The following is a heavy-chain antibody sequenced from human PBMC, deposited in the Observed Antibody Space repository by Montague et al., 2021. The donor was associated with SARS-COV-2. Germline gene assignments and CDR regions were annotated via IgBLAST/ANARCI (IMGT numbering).Heavy chain of an antibody. J-gene: IGHJ4*02. CDR3: ARIFDSSWPTFDY. CDR2: XDWXDDK. D-gene: IGHD6-13*01. V-gene: IGHV2-70*01. CDR1: GSSLSTSGMC. Sequence: PALVKPTQTLTLTCTFSGSSLSTSGMCVSWIRQPPGKALEWLALXDWXDDKYYSTSLKTRLTISKDTSKNPVVLTMTNMDPVDTATYYCARIFDSSWPTFDYWGQGTLVTVSS.